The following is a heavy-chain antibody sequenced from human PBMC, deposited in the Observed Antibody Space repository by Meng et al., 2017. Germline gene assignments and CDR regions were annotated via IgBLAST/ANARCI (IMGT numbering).Heavy chain of an antibody. CDR1: GGSISSGGYY. Sequence: VQLQESGPGLVKPSQTLSLTCIVSGGSISSGGYYWSWLRQPPGKGLEWIGYIYYSGSTYYTPSLKSRVTISVDTSKNQFSLKLSSVTAADTAVYYCASKGGLSTYNWFDPWGQGTLVTVSS. CDR3: ASKGGLSTYNWFDP. V-gene: IGHV4-31*03. J-gene: IGHJ5*02. CDR2: IYYSGST. D-gene: IGHD5-12*01.